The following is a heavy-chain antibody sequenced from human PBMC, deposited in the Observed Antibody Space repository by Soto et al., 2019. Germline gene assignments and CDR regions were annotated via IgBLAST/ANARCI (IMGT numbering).Heavy chain of an antibody. CDR1: GGPISSNYW. Sequence: QVQLQESGPGLVKPSGTLSLTCDVSGGPISSNYWWSWVRHPPGKGLEWIGEISHSGSTRYNPSLKSRVTISVDKSKNQFSLRLGSVTAADTAVYYCARLGILRAVSAFDIWGQGTMVTVSS. CDR2: ISHSGST. D-gene: IGHD6-13*01. J-gene: IGHJ3*02. V-gene: IGHV4-4*02. CDR3: ARLGILRAVSAFDI.